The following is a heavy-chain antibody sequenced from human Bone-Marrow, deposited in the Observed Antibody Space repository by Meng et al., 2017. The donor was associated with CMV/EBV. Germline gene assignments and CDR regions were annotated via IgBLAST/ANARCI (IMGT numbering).Heavy chain of an antibody. D-gene: IGHD5-24*01. CDR2: INPNGGGT. Sequence: ASVKVSCKGSGYTFTAYYIHWVRQAPGQGLEWMGWINPNGGGTNYAQKFQGGVTMTRDTSINTAYMELSRLKASDTAMYYCARWMATPMGCDYWGQGTLVTVSS. CDR3: ARWMATPMGCDY. J-gene: IGHJ4*02. CDR1: GYTFTAYY. V-gene: IGHV1-2*02.